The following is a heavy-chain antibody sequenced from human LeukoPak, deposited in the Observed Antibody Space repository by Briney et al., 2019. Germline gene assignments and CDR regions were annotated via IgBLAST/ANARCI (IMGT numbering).Heavy chain of an antibody. CDR1: GFTFSSYA. CDR3: AKGATRSWSTFDY. CDR2: ISGSGGST. D-gene: IGHD6-13*01. Sequence: GGSLRLSCAASGFTFSSYAMSWVRHAPGKGLEWVSVISGSGGSTYYADSVKGRFTISRDNSKNTLYLQMSSLRAEDTAVYYCAKGATRSWSTFDYWGQGTLVTVSS. V-gene: IGHV3-23*01. J-gene: IGHJ4*02.